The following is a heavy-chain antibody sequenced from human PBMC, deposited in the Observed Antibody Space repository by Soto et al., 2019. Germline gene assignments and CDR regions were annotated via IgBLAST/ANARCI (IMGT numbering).Heavy chain of an antibody. CDR1: GFTFSSYG. CDR2: ISYDGSNK. D-gene: IGHD2-15*01. Sequence: QVQLVESGGGVVQPGRSLRLSCAASGFTFSSYGMHWVRQAPGKGLEWVAVISYDGSNKYYADSVKGRFTISRDNSKNTLYLQMNSLRAEDTAVYYCAKDRLSCSGGSCYLYFDSWGQGTLVTVSS. V-gene: IGHV3-30*18. J-gene: IGHJ4*02. CDR3: AKDRLSCSGGSCYLYFDS.